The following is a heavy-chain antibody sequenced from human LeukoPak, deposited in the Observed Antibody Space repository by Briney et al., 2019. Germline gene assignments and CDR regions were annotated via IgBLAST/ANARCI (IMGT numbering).Heavy chain of an antibody. D-gene: IGHD2-2*01. CDR1: GYSISTGRY. V-gene: IGHV4-38-2*01. CDR3: ARSLSTAGIDY. J-gene: IGHJ4*02. CDR2: VYQSGST. Sequence: SETLSLTCAVSGYSISTGRYWGWIRQPPGKGLEWIGSVYQSGSTYYNPSLKSRVTISVDTSKNQFSLNLRSVTAADTAVYYCARSLSTAGIDYWGQGTLVTVSS.